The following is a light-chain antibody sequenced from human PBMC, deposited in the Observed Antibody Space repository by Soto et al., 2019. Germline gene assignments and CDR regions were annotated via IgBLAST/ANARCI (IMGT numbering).Light chain of an antibody. CDR2: GAS. CDR3: QQFNTRPPWT. Sequence: EIVWTQSTGSRSCSPWERATLCCSASQNVCNNLVWYQQKPGQAPRLLIYGASPRAAGIPYRFRGSRSGTQPTLTIPRLQSDDFEVHYCQQFNTRPPWTVRQVTKVEIK. V-gene: IGKV3-15*01. CDR1: QNVCNN. J-gene: IGKJ1*01.